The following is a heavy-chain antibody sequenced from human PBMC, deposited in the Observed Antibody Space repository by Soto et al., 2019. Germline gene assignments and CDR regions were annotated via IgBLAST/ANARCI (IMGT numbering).Heavy chain of an antibody. Sequence: SETLSLTCAVYGASFSGYYWSWIRQPPGKGLEWIGEINHSGSTNYNPSLKSRVTISVDTSKNQFSLKLSSVTAADTALYYCASGYRRNFDFWAQGNLVTVSS. CDR1: GASFSGYY. V-gene: IGHV4-34*01. CDR3: ASGYRRNFDF. CDR2: INHSGST. J-gene: IGHJ4*02. D-gene: IGHD3-16*02.